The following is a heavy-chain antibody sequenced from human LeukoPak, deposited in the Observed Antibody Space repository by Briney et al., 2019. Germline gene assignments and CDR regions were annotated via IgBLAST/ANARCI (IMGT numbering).Heavy chain of an antibody. CDR2: ISYDGSNK. CDR1: GFTFNSYA. J-gene: IGHJ4*02. V-gene: IGHV3-30*04. Sequence: PGGSLRLSCAASGFTFNSYAIHWVRQAPGKGLEWVAVISYDGSNKYYADSVKGRFTISRDNSKNTLYLQLNSLRPEDTAVYYCARDQLAYSGYDTPFDYWGQGTLVTVSS. D-gene: IGHD5-12*01. CDR3: ARDQLAYSGYDTPFDY.